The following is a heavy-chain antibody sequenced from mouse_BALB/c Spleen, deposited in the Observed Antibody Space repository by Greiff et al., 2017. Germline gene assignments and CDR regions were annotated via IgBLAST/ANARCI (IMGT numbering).Heavy chain of an antibody. J-gene: IGHJ4*01. CDR2: IWSGGST. Sequence: VQLVESGPGLVQPSQSLSITCTVSGFSLTSYGVHWVRQSPGKGLEWLGVIWSGGSTDYNAAFISILSISKDNSKSKVFFKMNSLQANDTAIYYYAKALLLYYAMDYWGQGTSVTVSS. V-gene: IGHV2-2*02. CDR1: GFSLTSYG. D-gene: IGHD1-1*01. CDR3: AKALLLYYAMDY.